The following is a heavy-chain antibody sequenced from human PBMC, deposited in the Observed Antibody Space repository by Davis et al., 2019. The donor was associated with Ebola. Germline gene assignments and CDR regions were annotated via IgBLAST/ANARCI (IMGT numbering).Heavy chain of an antibody. V-gene: IGHV4-31*03. Sequence: SETLSLTCTVSGGSISSGGYYWSWIRQHPGKGLEWIGYIYYSGSTYYNPSLKSRVTISVDTSKNQFSLKLSSVTAADTAVYYCARTRDTAMVKEWGWFDPWGQGTLVTVSS. CDR3: ARTRDTAMVKEWGWFDP. CDR1: GGSISSGGYY. CDR2: IYYSGST. D-gene: IGHD5-18*01. J-gene: IGHJ5*02.